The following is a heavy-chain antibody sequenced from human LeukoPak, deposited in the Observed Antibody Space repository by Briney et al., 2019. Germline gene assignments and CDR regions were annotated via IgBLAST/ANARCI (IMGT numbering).Heavy chain of an antibody. Sequence: LAGGSLRLSCAASGITFSSYAMHWVRQAPGKGLEWVAVISYDGSNKYYADSVKGRFTISRDNTKNTLYLQMNSLRAEDTAVYYCAKDRHAPGRYCSSTSCFPFDSWGQGTLVTVSS. V-gene: IGHV3-30*04. CDR1: GITFSSYA. CDR2: ISYDGSNK. CDR3: AKDRHAPGRYCSSTSCFPFDS. D-gene: IGHD2-2*01. J-gene: IGHJ5*01.